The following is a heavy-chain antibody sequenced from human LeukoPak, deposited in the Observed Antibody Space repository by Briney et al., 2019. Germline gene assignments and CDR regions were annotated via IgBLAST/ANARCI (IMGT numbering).Heavy chain of an antibody. CDR2: IRQDGGEK. V-gene: IGHV3-7*01. CDR1: GFTFSSYA. Sequence: GGSLRLSCAASGFTFSSYAMSWVRQAPGKGLEWVASIRQDGGEKSYVDSVKGRFTTSRDNTKSSLYLQINSLRAEDTAVYYCARDGTAAGLYFDLWGQGTLVTVSS. CDR3: ARDGTAAGLYFDL. J-gene: IGHJ4*01. D-gene: IGHD6-13*01.